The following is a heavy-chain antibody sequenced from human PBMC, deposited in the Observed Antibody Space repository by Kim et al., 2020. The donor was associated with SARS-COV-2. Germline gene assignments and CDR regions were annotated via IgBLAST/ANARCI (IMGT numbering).Heavy chain of an antibody. CDR2: INHSGST. CDR3: ARFATRRITMVRGSGAPVD. D-gene: IGHD3-10*01. J-gene: IGHJ4*02. V-gene: IGHV4-34*01. CDR1: GGSFSGYY. Sequence: SETLSLTCAVYGGSFSGYYWSWIRQPPGKGLEWIGEINHSGSTNYNPSLKSRVPISVDTSKNQFSLKLSSVTAADPAVYYCARFATRRITMVRGSGAPVDWGQGTLVTVSS.